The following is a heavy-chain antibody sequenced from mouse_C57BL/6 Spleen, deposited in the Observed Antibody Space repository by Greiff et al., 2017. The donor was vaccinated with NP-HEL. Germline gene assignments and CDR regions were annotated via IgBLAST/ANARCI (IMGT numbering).Heavy chain of an antibody. CDR3: ARRGTLYYSNSYAMDY. V-gene: IGHV1-55*01. D-gene: IGHD2-5*01. CDR1: GYTFTSYW. J-gene: IGHJ4*01. Sequence: VQLQQPGAELVKPGASVKMSCKASGYTFTSYWITWVKQRPGQGLEWIGDIYPGSGSTNYNEKFKSKATLTVDTSSSTAYMQLSSLTSEDSAVYYCARRGTLYYSNSYAMDYWGQGTSVTVSS. CDR2: IYPGSGST.